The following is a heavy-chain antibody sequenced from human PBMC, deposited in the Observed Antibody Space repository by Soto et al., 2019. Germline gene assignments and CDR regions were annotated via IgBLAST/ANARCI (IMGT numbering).Heavy chain of an antibody. J-gene: IGHJ4*02. CDR3: AKDFGGVPAVRGTVDY. Sequence: QVQLVESGGGVVQPGRSLRLSCAASGFTFSSYGMHWVRQAPGKGLEWVAVISYDGSNKYYADSVKGRFTISRDNSKNTLYLQMNGLRAEDTAVYYCAKDFGGVPAVRGTVDYWGQGTMVTVSS. D-gene: IGHD2-2*01. V-gene: IGHV3-30*18. CDR1: GFTFSSYG. CDR2: ISYDGSNK.